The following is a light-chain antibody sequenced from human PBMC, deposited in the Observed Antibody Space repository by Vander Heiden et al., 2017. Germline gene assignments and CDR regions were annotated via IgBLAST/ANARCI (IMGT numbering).Light chain of an antibody. CDR3: ATWDDSLNVYV. Sequence: QSVLTPPPSASGTPGQIVTNSCSGSSSNIEGNTVNWYQHLPGTAPKLLIYSNNQRPSGVPVRFSASKSSTSASLAISGLQSEDDADYYCATWDDSLNVYVFGIGTKVTVL. CDR1: SSNIEGNT. V-gene: IGLV1-44*01. CDR2: SNN. J-gene: IGLJ1*01.